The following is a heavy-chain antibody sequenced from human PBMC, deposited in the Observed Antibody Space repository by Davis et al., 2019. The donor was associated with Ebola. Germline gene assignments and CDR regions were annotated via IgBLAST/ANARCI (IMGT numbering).Heavy chain of an antibody. Sequence: HTGGSLRLSCAASGFTFSSYWMHWVRQAPGKGLVWVSRINSDGSSTSYADSVKGRFTISRDNSKNTLYLQMNSLRAEDTAVYYCARITIFGVVIVENDAFDIWGQGTMVTVSS. D-gene: IGHD3-3*01. CDR1: GFTFSSYW. CDR3: ARITIFGVVIVENDAFDI. CDR2: INSDGSST. J-gene: IGHJ3*02. V-gene: IGHV3-74*01.